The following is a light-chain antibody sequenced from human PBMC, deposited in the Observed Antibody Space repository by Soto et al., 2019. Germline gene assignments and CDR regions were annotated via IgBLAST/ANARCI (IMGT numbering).Light chain of an antibody. CDR1: SSNIGNYY. Sequence: QSALTQPPSASGTPGQRVTISCSGSSSNIGNYYVYWYQQLPGKAPKLLIYRNDQRPSGVPDRFSGSKSGTSASLGISGLRSEDEADYYCAAWDDSLSRSVFGGGTKLTVL. CDR2: RND. CDR3: AAWDDSLSRSV. J-gene: IGLJ2*01. V-gene: IGLV1-47*01.